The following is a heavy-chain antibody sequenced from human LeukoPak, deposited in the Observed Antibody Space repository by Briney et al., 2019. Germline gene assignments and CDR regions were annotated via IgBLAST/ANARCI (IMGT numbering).Heavy chain of an antibody. D-gene: IGHD2-2*01. CDR1: GFTLSSYA. CDR3: VKDFVVVPGLVNYFDY. J-gene: IGHJ4*02. Sequence: PGGSLRLSCAASGFTLSSYAMSWVRQGPGKGLEWVSAIGGSIGSTFYTDSVKGRFTISRDNSKNTLSLQMNSLRVEDTAVYYCVKDFVVVPGLVNYFDYWGQGTLVTVSS. V-gene: IGHV3-23*01. CDR2: IGGSIGST.